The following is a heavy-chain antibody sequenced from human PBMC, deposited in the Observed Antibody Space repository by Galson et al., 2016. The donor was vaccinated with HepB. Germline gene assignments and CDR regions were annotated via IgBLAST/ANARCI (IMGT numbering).Heavy chain of an antibody. CDR1: GGSFSDDTW. V-gene: IGHV4-4*02. CDR2: IHHSGST. CDR3: ARGGNWVFDD. D-gene: IGHD7-27*01. J-gene: IGHJ4*02. Sequence: ETLSLTCAVSGGSFSDDTWRTWVRQPPGKGLEWIGEIHHSGSTNYNPSLKSRVTISVDRSKHQFSLKLSSVTAADTALYYCARGGNWVFDDWGQGTLVTVSS.